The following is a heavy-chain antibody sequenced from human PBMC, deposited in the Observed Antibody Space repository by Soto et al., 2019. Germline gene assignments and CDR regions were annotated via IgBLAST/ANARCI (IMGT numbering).Heavy chain of an antibody. V-gene: IGHV3-48*02. CDR3: ARENYGDYLKWFDP. CDR2: ISSSSSTI. J-gene: IGHJ5*02. D-gene: IGHD4-17*01. Sequence: GGSLRLSCAASGFTFSSYSMNWXRQAPGNGLEWVSYISSSSSTIYYADSVKGRFTISRDNAKNSLYLQMNSLRDEDTAVYYCARENYGDYLKWFDPWGQGTLVTVSS. CDR1: GFTFSSYS.